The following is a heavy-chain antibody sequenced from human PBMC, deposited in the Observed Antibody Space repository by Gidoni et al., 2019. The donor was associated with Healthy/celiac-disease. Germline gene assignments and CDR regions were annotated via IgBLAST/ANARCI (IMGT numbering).Heavy chain of an antibody. J-gene: IGHJ6*02. D-gene: IGHD3-16*01. CDR2: ISSSSSNI. CDR3: AREGELGDGMDV. Sequence: EVQLVESGGGLVQPGGSLRLSRAASGFTISSYRMTWVRQAPGKGLEGVSYISSSSSNIYYADAVKGRFTISRDNAKNSLYLQMNSLRAEDTAVYYCAREGELGDGMDVWGQGTTVTVSS. V-gene: IGHV3-48*01. CDR1: GFTISSYR.